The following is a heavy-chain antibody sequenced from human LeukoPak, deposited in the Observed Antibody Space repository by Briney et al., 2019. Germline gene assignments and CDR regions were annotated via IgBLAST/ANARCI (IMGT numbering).Heavy chain of an antibody. CDR1: GYSFTSYW. CDR3: ARVVPAAIPRPWSDP. J-gene: IGHJ5*02. V-gene: IGHV5-51*01. D-gene: IGHD2-2*02. CDR2: IYPGDSDT. Sequence: GESLKISCKGSGYSFTSYWIGWVRQMPGKGLEWMGIIYPGDSDTRYSPSFQGQVTISADKSISTAYLQWSSLKASDTAMYYCARVVPAAIPRPWSDPWGQGTLVTVSS.